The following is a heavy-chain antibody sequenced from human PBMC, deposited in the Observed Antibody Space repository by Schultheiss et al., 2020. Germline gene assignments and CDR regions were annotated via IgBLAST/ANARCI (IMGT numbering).Heavy chain of an antibody. CDR3: ARVLYCSGGNCYSAGMDV. V-gene: IGHV4-31*03. J-gene: IGHJ6*02. CDR2: IYFTEST. D-gene: IGHD2-15*01. CDR1: GGSISSGGYY. Sequence: SETLSLTCTVSGGSISSGGYYWSWIRQHPGQGLEWVGYIYFTESTYYKPSLKSRVTISVDTSKNQFSLKLSSVTAADTAVYYCARVLYCSGGNCYSAGMDVWGQGTTVTVAS.